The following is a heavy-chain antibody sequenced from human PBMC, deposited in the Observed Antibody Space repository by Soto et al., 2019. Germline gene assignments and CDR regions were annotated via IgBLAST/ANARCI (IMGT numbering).Heavy chain of an antibody. CDR1: GFSLSTSGVG. CDR2: IYWDDDK. J-gene: IGHJ4*02. D-gene: IGHD5-12*01. V-gene: IGHV2-5*02. CDR3: PHVYGGYDNFDY. Sequence: QITLKESGPTLVKPTQTLTLTCTFSGFSLSTSGVGVGWIRQPPGKALEWLALIYWDDDKRYSPSLKSRLTITKHTSKNQVVLTKTTMDPVDTATYYCPHVYGGYDNFDYWGQGTLVTVSS.